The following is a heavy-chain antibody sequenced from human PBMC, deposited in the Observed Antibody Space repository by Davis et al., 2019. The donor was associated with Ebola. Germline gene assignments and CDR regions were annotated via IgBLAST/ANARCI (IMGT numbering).Heavy chain of an antibody. D-gene: IGHD2-21*01. CDR2: IKTDGSIT. J-gene: IGHJ4*02. CDR3: ARDGISEFIDLDY. V-gene: IGHV3-74*01. CDR1: GFPSRNYW. Sequence: PGGSLRLSCPPSGFPSRNYWMFWVRQTPGKGLVWVSRIKTDGSITNYADSVRGRFTISRDNAKNTLYLQMNSLRADDTAVYYCARDGISEFIDLDYWGQGTLVTVSS.